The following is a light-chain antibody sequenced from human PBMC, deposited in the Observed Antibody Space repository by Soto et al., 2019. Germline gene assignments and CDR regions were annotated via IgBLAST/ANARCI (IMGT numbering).Light chain of an antibody. CDR2: WAS. CDR3: QHYNSYSEA. V-gene: IGKV4-1*01. CDR1: QKYLPTPNNKNN. J-gene: IGKJ1*01. Sequence: DIVMIPSPYSLPVSLGERATINCKSTQKYLPTPNNKNNLAWYQQKPGQPPKLLIYWASTRESGVPDRFSASGSGTDFTLTITSLQADDFATYYCQHYNSYSEAFGQGTKVDIK.